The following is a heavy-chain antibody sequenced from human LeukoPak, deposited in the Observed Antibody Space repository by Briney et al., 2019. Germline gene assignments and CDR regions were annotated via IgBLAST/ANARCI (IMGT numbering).Heavy chain of an antibody. Sequence: SETLSLTCTVSGGSISSGSYYWSWIRQPAGKGLEWIGRIYTSGSTNYNPSLKSRVTISVDTSKNQFSLKLSSVTAADTAVYYCARGRKDYGAYYFDYWGQGTLVTVSS. CDR3: ARGRKDYGAYYFDY. CDR1: GGSISSGSYY. V-gene: IGHV4-61*02. D-gene: IGHD4-17*01. CDR2: IYTSGST. J-gene: IGHJ4*02.